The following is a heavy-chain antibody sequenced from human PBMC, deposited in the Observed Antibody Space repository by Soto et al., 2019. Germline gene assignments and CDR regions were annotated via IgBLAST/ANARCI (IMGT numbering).Heavy chain of an antibody. J-gene: IGHJ3*02. CDR2: FDPEDGET. D-gene: IGHD3-16*01. CDR1: RYTLTELS. Sequence: ASVKVSCKGSRYTLTELSMHWVRQAPGKGLEWMGGFDPEDGETIYAQKFQGRVTMTEDTSTDTAYMELSSLRSEDTAVYYCATDVILRSTDDAFDIWGQGTMVTVSS. CDR3: ATDVILRSTDDAFDI. V-gene: IGHV1-24*01.